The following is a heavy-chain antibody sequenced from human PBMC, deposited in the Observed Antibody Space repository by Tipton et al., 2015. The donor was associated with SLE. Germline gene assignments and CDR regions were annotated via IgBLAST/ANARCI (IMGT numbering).Heavy chain of an antibody. CDR1: GFSFSSHA. V-gene: IGHV3-23*01. Sequence: SLRLSCVASGFSFSSHAVNWARQAPGKGLEWVGAISGDGDATYYADSVKGRFTISRDNAKNSLFLQMHTLTAEDTAIYYCARGGESSRLLPSWCFDLWGRGTLVTVSS. CDR2: ISGDGDAT. D-gene: IGHD2-15*01. CDR3: ARGGESSRLLPSWCFDL. J-gene: IGHJ2*01.